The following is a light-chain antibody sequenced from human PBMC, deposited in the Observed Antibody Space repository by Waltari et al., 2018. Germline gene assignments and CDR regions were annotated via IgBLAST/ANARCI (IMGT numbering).Light chain of an antibody. CDR3: QQLNNYPVT. J-gene: IGKJ5*01. V-gene: IGKV1-9*01. CDR1: QGISTS. Sequence: DIQLTQSPSFLSASVGDTVTITCRASQGISTSLAWYQQKPGKAPKLLIYFASSLQGGVPPSVSGSGSGTEFTLTIRSLQPEDFATYYCQQLNNYPVTFGQGTRLDIK. CDR2: FAS.